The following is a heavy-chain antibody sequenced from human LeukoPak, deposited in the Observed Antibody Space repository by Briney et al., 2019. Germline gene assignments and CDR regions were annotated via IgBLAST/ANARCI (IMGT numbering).Heavy chain of an antibody. CDR1: GYTFTGYY. CDR3: ARVVDEGLGELSLYRPWYFDL. CDR2: INPNSGGT. D-gene: IGHD3-16*02. V-gene: IGHV1-2*06. J-gene: IGHJ2*01. Sequence: ASVKVSCKASGYTFTGYYMHWVRQAPGQGLEWMGRINPNSGGTNYAQKFQGRVTMTRDTSISTAYMELGRLRSDDTAVYYCARVVDEGLGELSLYRPWYFDLWGRGTLVTVSS.